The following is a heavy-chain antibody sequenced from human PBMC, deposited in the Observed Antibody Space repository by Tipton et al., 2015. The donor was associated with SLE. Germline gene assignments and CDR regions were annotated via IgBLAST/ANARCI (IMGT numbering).Heavy chain of an antibody. J-gene: IGHJ4*02. Sequence: TLSLTCTVSGGSISSSSYYWGWIRQPPGKGLEWIGSIYYSGSTYYNPSLKSRVTISVDTSKNQFSLKLSSVTAADTAVYYCARDGDSGYGKFDYWGQGTLVTVSS. CDR3: ARDGDSGYGKFDY. V-gene: IGHV4-39*07. CDR1: GGSISSSSYY. D-gene: IGHD5-12*01. CDR2: IYYSGST.